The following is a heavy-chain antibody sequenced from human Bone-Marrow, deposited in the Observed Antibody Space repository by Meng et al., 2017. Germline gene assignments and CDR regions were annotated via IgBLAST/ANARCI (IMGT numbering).Heavy chain of an antibody. CDR2: MNAGKVNT. CDR1: GYTFISYV. Sequence: QVQLVQSGAEVKKPGASVKVSCKASGYTFISYVMYWVRQAPGQCLEWMGWMNAGKVNTKYSQKFQDRVTFTRDTSATTAYMELSSLRSEDTAVYYCARAPPEGRDYWGQGTLVTVSS. V-gene: IGHV1-3*01. CDR3: ARAPPEGRDY. J-gene: IGHJ4*02. D-gene: IGHD3-10*01.